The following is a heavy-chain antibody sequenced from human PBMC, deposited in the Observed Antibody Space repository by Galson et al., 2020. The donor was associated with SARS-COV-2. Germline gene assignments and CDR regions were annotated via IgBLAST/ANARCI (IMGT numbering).Heavy chain of an antibody. CDR1: GFTFSNYA. J-gene: IGHJ4*02. Sequence: GGSLRLSCAASGFTFSNYAMSWVRQAPGKGLEWVSTISGSSYSTFYADSVKGRFTISRDNSKNTLFLQMNSLRAEDSALYYCAKDRHCNSAHCWQRSFDSWGQGTLVTVSS. V-gene: IGHV3-23*01. CDR3: AKDRHCNSAHCWQRSFDS. D-gene: IGHD1-26*01. CDR2: ISGSSYST.